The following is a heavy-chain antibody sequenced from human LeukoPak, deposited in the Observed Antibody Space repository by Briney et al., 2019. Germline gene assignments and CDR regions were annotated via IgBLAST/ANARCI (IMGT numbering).Heavy chain of an antibody. CDR3: ASRPRLVVVAPTVY. CDR1: GFTFSSYG. J-gene: IGHJ4*02. CDR2: IRYDGSNK. D-gene: IGHD2-15*01. V-gene: IGHV3-30*02. Sequence: PGVSLRLSCAASGFTFSSYGMHWVRQAPGKGLEWVAFIRYDGSNKYYADSVKGRFTISRDNSKNTLYLQMNSLRAEDTAVYYCASRPRLVVVAPTVYWGQGTLVTVSS.